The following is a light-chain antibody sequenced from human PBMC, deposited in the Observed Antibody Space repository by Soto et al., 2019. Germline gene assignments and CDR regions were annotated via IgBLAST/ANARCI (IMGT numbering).Light chain of an antibody. V-gene: IGLV1-44*01. CDR3: AAWDDSLNGYV. J-gene: IGLJ1*01. CDR2: SHS. Sequence: SVLTQPPSASGTPGQMVAFSCSGSSSNIGANTVNWYQQLPGAAPKLLIYSHSQRPSGVPDRFSGSKSGTSASLAISGLQSDDEADYYCAAWDDSLNGYVFGTGTKVTVL. CDR1: SSNIGANT.